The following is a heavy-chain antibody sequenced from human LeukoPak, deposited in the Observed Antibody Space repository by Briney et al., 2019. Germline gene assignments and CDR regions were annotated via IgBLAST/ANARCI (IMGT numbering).Heavy chain of an antibody. D-gene: IGHD5-24*01. CDR1: GFTFSSYW. V-gene: IGHV3-7*01. CDR3: ARADPVKMATISLFDY. J-gene: IGHJ4*02. CDR2: INQDGSDK. Sequence: GGSLRLSCAASGFTFSSYWMSWVRQAPGKGLEWVANINQDGSDKYYVDSVKGRFTISRDNAKNSLYLQMNSLRAEDTAVYYCARADPVKMATISLFDYWGQGTLVTVSS.